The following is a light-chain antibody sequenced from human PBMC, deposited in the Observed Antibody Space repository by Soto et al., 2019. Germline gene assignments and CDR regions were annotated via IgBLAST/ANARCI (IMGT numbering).Light chain of an antibody. J-gene: IGKJ2*01. V-gene: IGKV3-15*01. CDR3: QQSYSTLYT. CDR1: QSVSSN. CDR2: GAS. Sequence: EIVMTQSPATLSVSPGERATLSCRASQSVSSNLAWYQQKLGQAPRLLIYGASTRATGIPARFSGSGSGTEFTLTISTLQSEDFAVYYCQQSYSTLYTFGQGTNLEIK.